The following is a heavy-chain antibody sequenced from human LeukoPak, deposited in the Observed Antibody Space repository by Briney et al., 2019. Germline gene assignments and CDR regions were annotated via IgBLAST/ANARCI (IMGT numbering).Heavy chain of an antibody. CDR2: FGGSGGGP. CDR3: AKARGATVNDPADY. D-gene: IGHD1-26*01. J-gene: IGHJ4*02. V-gene: IGHV3-23*01. CDR1: GFSFSVYA. Sequence: GGSLRLSCAASGFSFSVYAMNWVRQAPGKGLEWVSSFGGSGGGPWHAASVKGRYSISRDNSKNTLYLQMSSLSDEDTALYYCAKARGATVNDPADYWGQGILVTVSS.